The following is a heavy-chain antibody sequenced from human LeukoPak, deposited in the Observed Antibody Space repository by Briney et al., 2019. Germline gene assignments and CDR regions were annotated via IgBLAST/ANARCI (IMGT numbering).Heavy chain of an antibody. Sequence: PSETLSLTCTVSGGSITSYYWTWIRQPPGKGLEWIGYIYYSGSTNYKPSLKSRVTVSVDTSKNQFSLKLSSVTAADTAVYYCARGGYYGSGNDFRFDPWGQGTLVTVSS. CDR3: ARGGYYGSGNDFRFDP. CDR1: GGSITSYY. D-gene: IGHD3-10*01. J-gene: IGHJ5*02. V-gene: IGHV4-59*01. CDR2: IYYSGST.